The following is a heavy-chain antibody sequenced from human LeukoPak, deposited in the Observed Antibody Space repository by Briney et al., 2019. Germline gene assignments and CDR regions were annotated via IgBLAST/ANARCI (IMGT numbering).Heavy chain of an antibody. CDR3: ARDFGDSSGWYNDY. V-gene: IGHV3-7*01. D-gene: IGHD6-19*01. CDR2: IKEDGSKE. Sequence: GGSLRLSCAASGFTFSSYGMHWVRQAPGQGLEWLADIKEDGSKEYFVDSVKGRFTISRDNTKNSVYLQMNSLRAEDTAVYYCARDFGDSSGWYNDYWGQGTLDIVSS. J-gene: IGHJ4*02. CDR1: GFTFSSYG.